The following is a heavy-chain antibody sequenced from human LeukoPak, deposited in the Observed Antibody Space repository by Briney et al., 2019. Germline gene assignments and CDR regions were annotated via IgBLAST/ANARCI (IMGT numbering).Heavy chain of an antibody. CDR1: GFTFTDYW. Sequence: PGGSLRLSCAASGFTFTDYWMSWVRQAPGRGLEWVSSISPAGGTTYYADSVKGRFTISRDNSKNTLYVQMSGLRVEDTAVYYCAKSRSGSSNWALRIFDNWGQGTLVSVSS. D-gene: IGHD6-13*01. CDR2: ISPAGGTT. V-gene: IGHV3-23*01. J-gene: IGHJ4*02. CDR3: AKSRSGSSNWALRIFDN.